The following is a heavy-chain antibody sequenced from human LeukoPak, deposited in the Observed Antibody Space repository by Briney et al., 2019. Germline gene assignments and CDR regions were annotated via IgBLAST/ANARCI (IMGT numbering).Heavy chain of an antibody. J-gene: IGHJ4*02. Sequence: ASVKVSCKSSGFTFTDYYIHWVRQAPGQGLEWMGYIGPHSSATSSPQEFQGRVTMTRDTSMSTAYMELTRPTSDDTAVYYCAREGNGLLSKDFDCWGQGTLVTVSS. CDR3: AREGNGLLSKDFDC. CDR1: GFTFTDYY. CDR2: IGPHSSAT. D-gene: IGHD2/OR15-2a*01. V-gene: IGHV1-2*02.